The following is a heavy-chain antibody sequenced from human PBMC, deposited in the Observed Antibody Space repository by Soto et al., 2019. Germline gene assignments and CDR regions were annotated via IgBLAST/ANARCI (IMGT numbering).Heavy chain of an antibody. CDR1: GFTFSSYA. D-gene: IGHD1-20*01. CDR3: AKPPDYNWNDY. Sequence: EVQLLESGGGLVQPGGSLRLSCAASGFTFSSYAMSWVRQAPGKGLEWISAVSGSGGSTYYADSVKGRFTISRDNSKDPRYLQMNNLRAEDTAVYYCAKPPDYNWNDYWGQGTLVTVSS. V-gene: IGHV3-23*01. J-gene: IGHJ4*02. CDR2: VSGSGGST.